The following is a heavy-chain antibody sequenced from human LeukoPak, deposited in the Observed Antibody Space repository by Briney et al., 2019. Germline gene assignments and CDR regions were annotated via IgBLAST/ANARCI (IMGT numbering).Heavy chain of an antibody. J-gene: IGHJ4*02. D-gene: IGHD3-22*01. CDR1: GGSFSGYY. Sequence: PSETLSLTCAVYGGSFSGYYWSWIRQPPGKGLEWIGEINHSGSTNYNPSLKSRVTISVDTSKNQFSLKLSSVTAADTAEYYCAKGVWGHREFYYDSSGPFDYWGQGTLVTVSS. CDR3: AKGVWGHREFYYDSSGPFDY. V-gene: IGHV4-34*01. CDR2: INHSGST.